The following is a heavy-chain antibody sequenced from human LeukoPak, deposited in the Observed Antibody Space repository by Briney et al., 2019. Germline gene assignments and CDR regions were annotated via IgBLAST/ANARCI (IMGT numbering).Heavy chain of an antibody. CDR3: ARHVYCSGGSCYSLPAFDI. J-gene: IGHJ3*02. CDR2: IYYSGST. V-gene: IGHV4-59*08. D-gene: IGHD2-15*01. Sequence: SETLSLTCTVSGVSISSYYWSWIRQPPGKGLDWLRYIYYSGSTNYNPSLKSRVTISVDTSKNQFSLKLSSVTAADTAVYYCARHVYCSGGSCYSLPAFDIWGQGTMVTVSS. CDR1: GVSISSYY.